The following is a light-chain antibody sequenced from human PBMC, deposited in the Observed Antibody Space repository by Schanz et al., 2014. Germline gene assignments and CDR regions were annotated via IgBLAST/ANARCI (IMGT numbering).Light chain of an antibody. J-gene: IGKJ4*01. CDR3: QQADSVPLT. CDR2: DAS. V-gene: IGKV1-5*01. Sequence: DIQMTQSPSTLSAFVGDRVTITCRASQGISSWLAWYQQKPGKAPKLLIYDASSLEGGVPSRFSGSRSGTEFTLTISSLQPDDFATYYCQQADSVPLTFGGGTKVEIK. CDR1: QGISSW.